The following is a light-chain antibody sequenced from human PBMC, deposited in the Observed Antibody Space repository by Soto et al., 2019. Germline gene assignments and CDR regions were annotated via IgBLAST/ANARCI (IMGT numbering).Light chain of an antibody. Sequence: EIVMTQSPATLSVSPGDRATLSCRASESVSTNLAWYQQKAGQAPRLLIYAASARATGIPARFTGSGSGTEFTLTISSLQSEDLAVYYCQQYDIDSRFGGGTKVDIK. CDR2: AAS. J-gene: IGKJ4*01. V-gene: IGKV3D-15*01. CDR3: QQYDIDSR. CDR1: ESVSTN.